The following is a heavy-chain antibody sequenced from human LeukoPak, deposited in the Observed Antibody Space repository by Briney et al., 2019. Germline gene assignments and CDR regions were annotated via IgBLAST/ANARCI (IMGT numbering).Heavy chain of an antibody. CDR2: IYYTGSA. Sequence: SETLSLTCTVSGGSISNYYWNWTRQPPGKGREWIGYIYYTGSANYNPALKSRVAISLDMSKNQFSLKLSSVTAADTAVYYCASSPSGYFDHWGQGTPVTVSS. V-gene: IGHV4-59*01. J-gene: IGHJ4*02. CDR1: GGSISNYY. CDR3: ASSPSGYFDH.